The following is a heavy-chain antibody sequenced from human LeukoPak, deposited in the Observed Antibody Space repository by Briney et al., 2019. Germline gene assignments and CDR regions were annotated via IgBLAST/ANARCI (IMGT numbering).Heavy chain of an antibody. J-gene: IGHJ4*02. V-gene: IGHV4-59*01. Sequence: SETLSLNCTVSGDSISNYYWSWIRQPPGKGLEWIGYIYYSESTNYNPSLKSRVTISTDTSKSQFSLNLRSVTAEDTGIYCCARGRCRNSGCRPYFDYWGQGTQVTVSS. D-gene: IGHD3-22*01. CDR3: ARGRCRNSGCRPYFDY. CDR2: IYYSEST. CDR1: GDSISNYY.